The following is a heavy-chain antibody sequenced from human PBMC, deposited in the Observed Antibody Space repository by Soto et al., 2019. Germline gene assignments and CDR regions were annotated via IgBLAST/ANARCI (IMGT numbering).Heavy chain of an antibody. J-gene: IGHJ4*02. Sequence: EVQLVESGGGSVQPGGSLRLSCVASGITFSGYWMHLVRQVPGKGLVWVARVDSDGSGTSYADSVKGRFTISRDNATNTLYLQMNSLPVEDTAVYYCATVFAHWGQGIPVTVSS. CDR1: GITFSGYW. V-gene: IGHV3-74*01. CDR2: VDSDGSGT. CDR3: ATVFAH.